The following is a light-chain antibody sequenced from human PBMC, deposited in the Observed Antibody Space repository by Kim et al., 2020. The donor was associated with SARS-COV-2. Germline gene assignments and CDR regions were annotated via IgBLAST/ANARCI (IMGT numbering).Light chain of an antibody. CDR2: EVS. Sequence: GQSVTISCTGTSSDVGDYNSVSWYQQHPGKAPKLMIYEVSKRPSGVPDRFSGSKSGSTASLTVSGLQAEDEGDYYCSSYAGSNNLVFGGGTKLTVL. CDR1: SSDVGDYNS. J-gene: IGLJ3*02. CDR3: SSYAGSNNLV. V-gene: IGLV2-8*01.